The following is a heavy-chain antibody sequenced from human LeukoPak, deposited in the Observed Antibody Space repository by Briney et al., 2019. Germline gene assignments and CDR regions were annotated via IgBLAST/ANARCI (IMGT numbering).Heavy chain of an antibody. Sequence: GRSLRLSCAASGFTFSSYAMHWFRKAPGKGLKWGAVISYDGSNKYYADSVKGRFTISRDNSKNTLYLQMNSLRAEDTAVYYCARDLAYSSGWTHFDYWGQGTLVTVSS. J-gene: IGHJ4*02. CDR2: ISYDGSNK. CDR1: GFTFSSYA. D-gene: IGHD6-19*01. CDR3: ARDLAYSSGWTHFDY. V-gene: IGHV3-30-3*01.